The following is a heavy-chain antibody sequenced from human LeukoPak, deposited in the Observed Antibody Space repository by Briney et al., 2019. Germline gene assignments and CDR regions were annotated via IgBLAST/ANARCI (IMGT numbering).Heavy chain of an antibody. CDR1: GFTFSSYG. D-gene: IGHD6-19*01. CDR2: ISYDGSNK. V-gene: IGHV3-30*18. CDR3: AKATRYSSGWYHYYYYGMDV. J-gene: IGHJ6*02. Sequence: GGSLRLSCAASGFTFSSYGMHWVRQAPGKGLEGVAVISYDGSNKYYADSVKGRFTISRDNSKNTLYLQMNSLRAEDTAVYYCAKATRYSSGWYHYYYYGMDVWGQGTTVTVSS.